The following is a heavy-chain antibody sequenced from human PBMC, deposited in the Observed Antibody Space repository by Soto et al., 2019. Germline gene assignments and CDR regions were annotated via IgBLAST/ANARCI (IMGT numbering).Heavy chain of an antibody. D-gene: IGHD5-18*01. CDR3: ARGRGYSYGSSWFDP. CDR2: INHSGST. J-gene: IGHJ5*02. V-gene: IGHV4-34*01. CDR1: GGSFSGYY. Sequence: LSLTCAVYGGSFSGYYWSWIRQPPGKGLEWIGEINHSGSTNYNPSLKSRVTISVDTSKNQFSLKLSSVTAADTAVYYCARGRGYSYGSSWFDPWGQGTLVTVSS.